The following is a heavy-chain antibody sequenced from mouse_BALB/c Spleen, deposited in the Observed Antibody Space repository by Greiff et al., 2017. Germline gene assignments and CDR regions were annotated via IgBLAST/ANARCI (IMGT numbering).Heavy chain of an antibody. CDR2: INPNNGGT. V-gene: IGHV1-18*01. D-gene: IGHD3-1*01. Sequence: VQLQQSGPELVKPGASVKIPCKASGYTFTDYNMDWVKQSHGKSLEWIGDINPNNGGTIYNQKFKGKATLTVDKSSSTAYMELRSLTSEDTAVYYCAREGSGYYAMDYWGQGTSVTVSS. CDR1: GYTFTDYN. J-gene: IGHJ4*01. CDR3: AREGSGYYAMDY.